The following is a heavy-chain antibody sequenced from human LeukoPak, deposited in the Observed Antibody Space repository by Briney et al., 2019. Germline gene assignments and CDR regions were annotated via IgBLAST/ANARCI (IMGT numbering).Heavy chain of an antibody. CDR3: ARDTSSGWYSAYYYYGMDV. CDR2: MNPNGGNT. D-gene: IGHD6-19*01. J-gene: IGHJ6*02. V-gene: IGHV1-8*01. Sequence: VASVKVSCKASGYTFTSYDINWVRQATGQGLEWMGWMNPNGGNTGYAQKFQGRVTMTRNTSISTAYMELSSLRSEDTAVYYCARDTSSGWYSAYYYYGMDVWGQGTTVTVSS. CDR1: GYTFTSYD.